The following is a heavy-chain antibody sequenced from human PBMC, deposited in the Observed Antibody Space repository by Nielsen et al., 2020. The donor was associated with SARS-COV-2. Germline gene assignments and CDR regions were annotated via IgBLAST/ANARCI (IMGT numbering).Heavy chain of an antibody. CDR3: ARLPETYYYDSSAPWSNAFDI. Sequence: GESLKISCAASGFTFSSYAMHWVRQAPGKGLEWVAVISYDGSNKYYADSVKGRFTISRDNSKNTLYLQMNSLRAEDTAVYYCARLPETYYYDSSAPWSNAFDIWGQGTMVTVSS. V-gene: IGHV3-30*04. J-gene: IGHJ3*02. D-gene: IGHD3-22*01. CDR1: GFTFSSYA. CDR2: ISYDGSNK.